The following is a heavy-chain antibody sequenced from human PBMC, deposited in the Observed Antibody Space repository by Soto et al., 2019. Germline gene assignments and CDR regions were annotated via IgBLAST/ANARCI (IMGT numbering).Heavy chain of an antibody. CDR2: ILYDGSDK. CDR3: AKDMTPRAPRPDR. Sequence: GGSLRLSCAASGFTLSDYGMHWVRQAPGKGLEWVALILYDGSDKYYADSVKGRLTISRDLSKNTLYLHMNGLRVDDTAVYYCAKDMTPRAPRPDRWGQGTLVTVSS. CDR1: GFTLSDYG. J-gene: IGHJ5*02. V-gene: IGHV3-30*18. D-gene: IGHD3-16*01.